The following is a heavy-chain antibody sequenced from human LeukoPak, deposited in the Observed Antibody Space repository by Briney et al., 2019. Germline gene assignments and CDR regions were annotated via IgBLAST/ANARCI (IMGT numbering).Heavy chain of an antibody. J-gene: IGHJ4*02. V-gene: IGHV3-11*01. D-gene: IGHD6-13*01. CDR3: ARVYLSIAAAGPFDY. CDR2: ISSSGSTI. CDR1: GFTFSDYY. Sequence: GGSLRLSCAASGFTFSDYYMSWIRQAPGKGLEWVSYISSSGSTIYYADSVKGRFTISRDNAKNSLYLQMNSLRAEDMAVYYCARVYLSIAAAGPFDYWGQGTLVTVSS.